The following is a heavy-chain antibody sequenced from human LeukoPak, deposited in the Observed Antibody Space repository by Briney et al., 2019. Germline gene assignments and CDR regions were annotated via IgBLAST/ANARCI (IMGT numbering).Heavy chain of an antibody. V-gene: IGHV3-21*01. CDR2: ITTSSTYT. CDR3: ARDPYSGTYGNTYYYYMDV. CDR1: GFSFSSYN. D-gene: IGHD1-26*01. Sequence: SGGSLRLSCEASGFSFSSYNMDWVRQTPGKGLEWISSITTSSTYTFYADSVKGRFTISRDNARNSLYLQMNNLRVEDTAVYYCARDPYSGTYGNTYYYYMDVWGKGTTVTISS. J-gene: IGHJ6*03.